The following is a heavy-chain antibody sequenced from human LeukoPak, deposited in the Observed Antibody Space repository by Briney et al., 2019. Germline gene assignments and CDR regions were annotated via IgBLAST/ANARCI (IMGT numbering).Heavy chain of an antibody. J-gene: IGHJ4*02. Sequence: GGSLRLSCAASGFTFSSYWMHWVRQAPGKGLVWVSRINSDGSTTNYADSVKGRFTNSRDNAKNTLYLQMNNLRAEDTAVYYCARDRNNRTPFEDWGQGTLVTVSS. V-gene: IGHV3-74*01. CDR2: INSDGSTT. CDR1: GFTFSSYW. D-gene: IGHD1-14*01. CDR3: ARDRNNRTPFED.